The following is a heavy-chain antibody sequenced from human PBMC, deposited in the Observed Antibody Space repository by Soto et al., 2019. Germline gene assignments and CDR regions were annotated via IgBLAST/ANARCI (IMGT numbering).Heavy chain of an antibody. J-gene: IGHJ4*02. CDR1: GGSIGNYY. V-gene: IGHV4-59*01. Sequence: PSETLSLTCTVSGGSIGNYYGSWILQTPGKGLEWIGYIYYSGSTNYNPSLKSRVTISVDTSKNQFSLKLSSVTAADTAVYYCSRASRDYYDSSCLLDYWGKRTLVTVSS. D-gene: IGHD3-22*01. CDR3: SRASRDYYDSSCLLDY. CDR2: IYYSGST.